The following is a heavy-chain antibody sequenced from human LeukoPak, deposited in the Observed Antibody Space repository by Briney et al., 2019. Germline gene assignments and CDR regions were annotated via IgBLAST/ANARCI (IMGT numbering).Heavy chain of an antibody. Sequence: PGGSLRLSCVASGFTFSNYAMNWVRQAPGKGLEWVSFISGSGESIYNANSVKGRFTISRDNSKNTVYLQMNSLRAEDTAVYYCAKDSSGYDQFDSWGQGILVTVSS. J-gene: IGHJ4*02. CDR3: AKDSSGYDQFDS. CDR1: GFTFSNYA. D-gene: IGHD5-12*01. CDR2: ISGSGESI. V-gene: IGHV3-23*01.